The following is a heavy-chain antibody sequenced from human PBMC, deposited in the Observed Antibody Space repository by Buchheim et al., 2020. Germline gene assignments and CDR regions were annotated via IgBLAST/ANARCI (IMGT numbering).Heavy chain of an antibody. CDR1: GFTFSSYG. V-gene: IGHV3-30*18. Sequence: QVQLVESGGGVVQPGRSLRLSCAASGFTFSSYGIHWVRQAPGKGLEWVAAISYDGNNKYHADSVKGRFTISRDDSKNTLYLQMNSLRAEDTAVYYCVKDGEKYQLPRADYGMDVWGHGTT. CDR3: VKDGEKYQLPRADYGMDV. J-gene: IGHJ6*02. CDR2: ISYDGNNK. D-gene: IGHD2-2*01.